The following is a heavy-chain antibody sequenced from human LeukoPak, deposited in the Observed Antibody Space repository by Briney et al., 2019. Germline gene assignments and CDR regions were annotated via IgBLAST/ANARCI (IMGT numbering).Heavy chain of an antibody. Sequence: ASVKVSCKASGYIFTSYYVHWVRQAPGQGLEWMGIINPNGGSTSYSQKFQDRITLTRDTTTSTVYMELSSLRSDDTAIYYCARGPTEPPFEYWGKETLVTVSS. D-gene: IGHD1-26*01. CDR2: INPNGGST. CDR3: ARGPTEPPFEY. V-gene: IGHV1-46*01. J-gene: IGHJ4*02. CDR1: GYIFTSYY.